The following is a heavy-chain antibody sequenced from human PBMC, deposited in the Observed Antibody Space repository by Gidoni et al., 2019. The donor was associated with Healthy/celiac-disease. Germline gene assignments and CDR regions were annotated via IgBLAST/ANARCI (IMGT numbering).Heavy chain of an antibody. J-gene: IGHJ4*02. Sequence: VQLQQSGAGQFKPSATLFLTCAVYGGSISGYYWSWLRQPQGKGLEWIGEMNHSGSTNYNPSLKSRVTISVDTSKNQFSLKLSSVTAADTAVYYCARQHRYCSGGSCYSTFDYWGQGTLVTVSS. CDR2: MNHSGST. V-gene: IGHV4-34*01. CDR3: ARQHRYCSGGSCYSTFDY. D-gene: IGHD2-15*01. CDR1: GGSISGYY.